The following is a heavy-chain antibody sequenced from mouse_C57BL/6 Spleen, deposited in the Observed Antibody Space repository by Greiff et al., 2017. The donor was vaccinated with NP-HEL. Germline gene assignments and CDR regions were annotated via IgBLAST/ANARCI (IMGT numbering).Heavy chain of an antibody. CDR1: GYNITSYW. CDR3: ARYGGTTVVATDYYAMDY. Sequence: QVQLQQPGAELVKPGASVKLSCKASGYNITSYWMHWVKQRHGWGLEWIGRIDPKGGGTKYTAKFQSKATLTVDKPSSTAYLQLSSLTSEDSAVYYGARYGGTTVVATDYYAMDYWGQGTSVTVSS. J-gene: IGHJ4*01. D-gene: IGHD1-1*01. V-gene: IGHV1-72*01. CDR2: IDPKGGGT.